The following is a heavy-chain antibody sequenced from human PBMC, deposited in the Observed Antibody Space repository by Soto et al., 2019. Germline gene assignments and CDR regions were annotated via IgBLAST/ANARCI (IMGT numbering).Heavy chain of an antibody. J-gene: IGHJ4*02. Sequence: SETLSLTCTVSGGSISSYYWSWIRQPPGKGLEWIGYIYYSGSTNYNPSLKSRVTISVDTSKNQFSLKLSSVTAADTAVYYCAXITIAVAGEYYFDYWGQGTLVTVSS. CDR1: GGSISSYY. D-gene: IGHD6-19*01. CDR3: AXITIAVAGEYYFDY. CDR2: IYYSGST. V-gene: IGHV4-59*01.